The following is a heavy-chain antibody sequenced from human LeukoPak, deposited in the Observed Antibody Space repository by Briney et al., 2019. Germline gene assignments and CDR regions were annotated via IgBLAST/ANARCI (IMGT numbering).Heavy chain of an antibody. J-gene: IGHJ5*02. Sequence: SETLSLTCAVYGGSFSGYYWSWIRQPPGKGLEWIGEINHSGSTNYNPSLKSRVTISVDTSKNQFSLKLSSVTAADTAVYYCARGYDYVWGSYRSSNWFDPWGQGTLVTVPS. CDR3: ARGYDYVWGSYRSSNWFDP. V-gene: IGHV4-34*01. CDR1: GGSFSGYY. CDR2: INHSGST. D-gene: IGHD3-16*02.